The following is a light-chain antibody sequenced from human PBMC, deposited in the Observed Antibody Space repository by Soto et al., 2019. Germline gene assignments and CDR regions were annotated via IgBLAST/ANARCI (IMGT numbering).Light chain of an antibody. Sequence: EMVVTQSPATLSVSTGERATLSCRASQSLNSNLAWYQQKPGQAPRLLIYGASSRATGIPARFSGSGSGTDFTLTISSLQSEDFAVYYCEQYNKWPRTFGQGTTVEIK. CDR1: QSLNSN. J-gene: IGKJ1*01. V-gene: IGKV3-15*01. CDR2: GAS. CDR3: EQYNKWPRT.